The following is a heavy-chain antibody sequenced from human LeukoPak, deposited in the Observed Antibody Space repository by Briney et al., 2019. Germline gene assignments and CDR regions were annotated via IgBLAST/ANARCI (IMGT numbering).Heavy chain of an antibody. J-gene: IGHJ6*03. Sequence: GGSLRLSCAASAFTFSSYAMSWVRQAPGKGLEWVSTISGSGGSTYYADSVKGRFTISRDNSKNTLFLRMNSLRAEDTAVYYCAKDESGSEYYYSYYMDVWGKGTTVTVSS. CDR3: AKDESGSEYYYSYYMDV. V-gene: IGHV3-23*01. D-gene: IGHD3-3*01. CDR1: AFTFSSYA. CDR2: ISGSGGST.